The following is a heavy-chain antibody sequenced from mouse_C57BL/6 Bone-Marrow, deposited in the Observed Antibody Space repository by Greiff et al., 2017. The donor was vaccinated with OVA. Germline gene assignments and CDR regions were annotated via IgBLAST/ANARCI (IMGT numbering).Heavy chain of an antibody. V-gene: IGHV1-63*01. CDR2: IYPGGGYT. CDR3: ARESPYYYGSRGWYFDV. J-gene: IGHJ1*03. Sequence: QVQLQQSGAELVRPGTSVKMSCKASGYTFTNYWIGWAKQRPGHGLEWIGDIYPGGGYTNSNEKFKGKATLTADKSSSTAYMQFSSLTSEDSAIYYCARESPYYYGSRGWYFDVWGTGTTVTVSS. CDR1: GYTFTNYW. D-gene: IGHD1-1*01.